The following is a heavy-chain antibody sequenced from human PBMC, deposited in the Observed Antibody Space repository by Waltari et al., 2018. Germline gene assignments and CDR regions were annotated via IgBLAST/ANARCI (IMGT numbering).Heavy chain of an antibody. Sequence: QVQLVQSGAEVKEPGSSVKVPCKASRGTFRICGLTWLRQAPGQGLGWMGRIIPMDGVTNYAQKFQGRVTISADKSTYTAYMDLSSLTSEDTAVYFCARDLGTTVTEPYFDSWGQGTLVTVSS. CDR1: RGTFRICG. D-gene: IGHD4-17*01. CDR3: ARDLGTTVTEPYFDS. V-gene: IGHV1-69*09. J-gene: IGHJ4*02. CDR2: IIPMDGVT.